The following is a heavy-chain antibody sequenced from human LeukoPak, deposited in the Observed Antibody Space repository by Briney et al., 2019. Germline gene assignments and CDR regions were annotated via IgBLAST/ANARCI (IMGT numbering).Heavy chain of an antibody. J-gene: IGHJ4*02. V-gene: IGHV3-74*01. CDR1: GFTFSTYW. CDR3: ARDRPGNTAIDY. Sequence: PGGSLRLPCAASGFTFSTYWMHWVRHAPGKGLVWVSRIHSDGRSTSYADSVNGRFTISRDNAKNTLYLQMNSLRAEDTAVYYCARDRPGNTAIDYWGQGTLVTVSS. D-gene: IGHD5-18*01. CDR2: IHSDGRST.